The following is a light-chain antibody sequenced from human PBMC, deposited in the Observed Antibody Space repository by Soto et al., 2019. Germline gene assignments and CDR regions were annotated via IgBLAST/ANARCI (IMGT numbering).Light chain of an antibody. Sequence: QSALTQPASVSGSPGQSITISCTGTSSDVGYYNFVSWYQQHPGNAPKLMIYEVSNRPSGVSNRFSGSKSGNTASLTISGLQAEDEADYYCSSYSGNSLLYYVFGTGTKLTVL. CDR1: SSDVGYYNF. CDR3: SSYSGNSLLYYV. V-gene: IGLV2-14*01. CDR2: EVS. J-gene: IGLJ1*01.